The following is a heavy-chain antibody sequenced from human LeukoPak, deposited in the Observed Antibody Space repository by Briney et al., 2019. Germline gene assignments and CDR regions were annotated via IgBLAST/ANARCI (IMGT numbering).Heavy chain of an antibody. Sequence: ASVKVSCKXSGGTFISYAISWVRQAPGQGLEWMGGIIPIFGTANYAQKFQGRVTITADESTSTAYMELSSLRSEDTAVYYCARVMVAATHPDYWGQGTLVTVSS. CDR1: GGTFISYA. CDR2: IIPIFGTA. J-gene: IGHJ4*02. V-gene: IGHV1-69*13. CDR3: ARVMVAATHPDY. D-gene: IGHD2-15*01.